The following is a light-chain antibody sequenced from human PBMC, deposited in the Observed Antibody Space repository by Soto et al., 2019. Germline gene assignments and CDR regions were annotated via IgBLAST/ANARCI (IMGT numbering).Light chain of an antibody. V-gene: IGKV1-27*01. CDR3: QNYNSAPNT. CDR1: QDIIYN. J-gene: IGKJ2*01. CDR2: SAS. Sequence: DIRMTQSPSSLSAFVGDTVTITCRASQDIIYNLAWYQQKPGKVPKLLIHSASTLQTGVQSRFSGSGSGTVFTLTINNLQPEDVATYYCQNYNSAPNTFGQGSRLEIK.